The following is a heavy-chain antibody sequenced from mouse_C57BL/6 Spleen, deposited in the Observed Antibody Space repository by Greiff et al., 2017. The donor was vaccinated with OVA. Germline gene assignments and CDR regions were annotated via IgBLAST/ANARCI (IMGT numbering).Heavy chain of an antibody. V-gene: IGHV5-16*01. CDR3: ARDNGGFAY. CDR1: GFTFSDYY. Sequence: EVMLVESEGGLVQPGSSLKLSCTASGFTFSDYYMAWFRQVPEKGLEWVAKLNYDGSSTYYLDSLKSRFIISRDNAKNILYLQMSSLKSEDTATYYCARDNGGFAYWGQGTLVTVSA. J-gene: IGHJ3*01. CDR2: LNYDGSST.